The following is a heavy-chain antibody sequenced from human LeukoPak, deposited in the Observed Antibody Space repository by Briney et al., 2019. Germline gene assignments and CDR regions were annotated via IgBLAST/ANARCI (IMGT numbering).Heavy chain of an antibody. J-gene: IGHJ4*02. Sequence: AGGSLRLSCAASGFIFSSYSMNWVRQAPGKGLEWVSAISGSGGSTYYADSVKGRFTISRDNSKNTLYLQMNSLRAEDTAVYYCAKDPPYYYDSSGLFRGYWGQGTLVTVSS. CDR1: GFIFSSYS. V-gene: IGHV3-23*01. CDR2: ISGSGGST. CDR3: AKDPPYYYDSSGLFRGY. D-gene: IGHD3-22*01.